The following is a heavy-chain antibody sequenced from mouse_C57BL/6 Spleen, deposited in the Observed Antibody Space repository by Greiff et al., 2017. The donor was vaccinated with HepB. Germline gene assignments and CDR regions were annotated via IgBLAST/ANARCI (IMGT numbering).Heavy chain of an antibody. CDR3: ARLGNAMDY. Sequence: EVKLMESGGGLVKPGGSLKLSCAASGFTFSSYAMSWVRQTPEKRLEWVATISDGGSYTYYPDNVKGRFTISIDNAKNNLYLQMSHLKSEDTARYYCARLGNAMDYWGQGTSVTVSS. V-gene: IGHV5-4*03. CDR2: ISDGGSYT. CDR1: GFTFSSYA. J-gene: IGHJ4*01.